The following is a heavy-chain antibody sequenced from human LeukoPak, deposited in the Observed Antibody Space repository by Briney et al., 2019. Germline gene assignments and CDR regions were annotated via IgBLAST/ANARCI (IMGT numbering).Heavy chain of an antibody. Sequence: CGPTLVNPTQTLTLTCTFSGFSLTTSGMCVSWIRQPPQEALEWLTLIDWDDDKYYSTSLETRLTISKDTSKNQVVLTMTNMDPVDTATYYCARPNHFDSDGYLYYFDSWGQGTLVTVSS. CDR2: IDWDDDK. V-gene: IGHV2-70*01. CDR3: ARPNHFDSDGYLYYFDS. D-gene: IGHD5-18*01. CDR1: GFSLTTSGMC. J-gene: IGHJ4*02.